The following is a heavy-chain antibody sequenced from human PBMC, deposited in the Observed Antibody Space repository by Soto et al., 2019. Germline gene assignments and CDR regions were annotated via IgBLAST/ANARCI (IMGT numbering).Heavy chain of an antibody. CDR2: IYWDDDK. Sequence: QITLKESGPTLVKPTQTLTLTCTFSGFSLSTSGVGVGWIRQPPGKALEWLALIYWDDDKRYSPSLKSRLTNTKDTPKTEVVLTMTNMDPVDTAAYYCALTPYDILTGFRFDPWCQGTRVTVSS. D-gene: IGHD3-9*01. CDR3: ALTPYDILTGFRFDP. J-gene: IGHJ5*02. CDR1: GFSLSTSGVG. V-gene: IGHV2-5*02.